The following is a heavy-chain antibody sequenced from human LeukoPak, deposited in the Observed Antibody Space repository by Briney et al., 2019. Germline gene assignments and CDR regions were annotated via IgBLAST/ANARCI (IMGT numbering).Heavy chain of an antibody. CDR1: GYTFTGYY. D-gene: IGHD3-10*01. Sequence: ASVKVSCKASGYTFTGYYMHWVRQAPGQGLEWMGWISAYNGNTNYAQKLQGRVTMTTDTSTSTAYMELRSLRSDDTAVYYCARDPAYGSGSYYFEGFDYWGQGTLVTVSS. V-gene: IGHV1-18*04. J-gene: IGHJ4*02. CDR2: ISAYNGNT. CDR3: ARDPAYGSGSYYFEGFDY.